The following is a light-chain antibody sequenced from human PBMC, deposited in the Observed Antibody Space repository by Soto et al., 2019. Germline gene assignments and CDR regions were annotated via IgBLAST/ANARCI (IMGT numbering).Light chain of an antibody. CDR3: QQYGSSPYT. Sequence: EIVPTQSPGTLSLSPGERATLSCRASQSVSSNYLAWYQLKPGQAPRLLIYGASSRATGIPDRFTGSGSGTDFTLTISRLEPEDFAVYYCQQYGSSPYTFGQGTKLEIK. CDR2: GAS. V-gene: IGKV3-20*01. CDR1: QSVSSNY. J-gene: IGKJ2*01.